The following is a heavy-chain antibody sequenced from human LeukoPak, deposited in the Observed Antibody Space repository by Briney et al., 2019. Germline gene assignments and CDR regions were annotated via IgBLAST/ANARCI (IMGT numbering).Heavy chain of an antibody. CDR2: ISYSGTT. D-gene: IGHD3-3*01. Sequence: PSETLSLTCTVSGGSISSYYWSWIRQPPGKGLEWIGYISYSGTTTYNPSLKSRVTISVDTSKNQFSLKLSSVTAADTAVYYCARDLRKYDFWSGYSYNWFDPWGQGTLVTVSS. CDR1: GGSISSYY. J-gene: IGHJ5*02. CDR3: ARDLRKYDFWSGYSYNWFDP. V-gene: IGHV4-59*01.